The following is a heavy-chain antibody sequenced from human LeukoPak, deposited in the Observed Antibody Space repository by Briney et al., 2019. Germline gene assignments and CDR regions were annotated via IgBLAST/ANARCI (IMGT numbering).Heavy chain of an antibody. Sequence: SETLSLTCTVSGGSISSYYWSWVLQPPGKGLEWIGYIYYSGSTNYNPSLKSRVTISVDTSKNQLSLKLSSVTAADTAVYYCARITFSTIVDYWGQGTLVTVSS. CDR2: IYYSGST. V-gene: IGHV4-59*01. D-gene: IGHD1-20*01. CDR1: GGSISSYY. CDR3: ARITFSTIVDY. J-gene: IGHJ4*02.